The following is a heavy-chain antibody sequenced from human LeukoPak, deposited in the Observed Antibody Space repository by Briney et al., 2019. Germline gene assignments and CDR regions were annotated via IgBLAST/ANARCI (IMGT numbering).Heavy chain of an antibody. CDR1: GFAFSSYD. V-gene: IGHV3-30*18. CDR3: AKDKYSSGWTFDY. J-gene: IGHJ4*02. CDR2: ISYDGSDK. D-gene: IGHD6-19*01. Sequence: GGSLRLSCAASGFAFSSYDMHWVRQAPGKGLEWVAVISYDGSDKYYVDSVKGRFTISRDNSKNTLYLQMNSLRAEDTAVYYCAKDKYSSGWTFDYWGQGTLVTVSS.